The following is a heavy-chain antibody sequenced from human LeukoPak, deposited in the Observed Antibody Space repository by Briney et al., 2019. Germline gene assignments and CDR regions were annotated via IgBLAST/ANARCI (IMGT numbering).Heavy chain of an antibody. D-gene: IGHD2-21*01. CDR2: IIPIFGTA. CDR3: ARDVFAYYYMDV. J-gene: IGHJ6*03. V-gene: IGHV1-69*05. CDR1: GGTFSSYA. Sequence: ASVKVSCKASGGTFSSYAISWVRQAPGQGLEWMGRIIPIFGTANYAQKFQGRVTITTDESTSTAYMALSSLRSEDTAVYSCARDVFAYYYMDVWGKGTTVTVSS.